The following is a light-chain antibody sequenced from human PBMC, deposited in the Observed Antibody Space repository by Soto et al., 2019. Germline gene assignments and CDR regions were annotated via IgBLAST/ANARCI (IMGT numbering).Light chain of an antibody. CDR3: QQYNSYET. Sequence: DIQVTQSHPTQSASVGDRVTITCRASQTISTWMAWYQQKPGKAPKLLIYKASSLESGVPSRFSGSGSGTEFTLTISSLQPDDFATYYCQQYNSYETFGQGTKVDI. CDR1: QTISTW. J-gene: IGKJ1*01. V-gene: IGKV1-5*03. CDR2: KAS.